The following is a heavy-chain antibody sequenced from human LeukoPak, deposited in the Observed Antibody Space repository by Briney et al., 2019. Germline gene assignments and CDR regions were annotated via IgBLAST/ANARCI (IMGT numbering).Heavy chain of an antibody. D-gene: IGHD6-13*01. Sequence: GGSLRLSCAASGFTFSSYWMSWVRQAPGKGLEWVANIKQDGSEKYYVDSVKGRFTISRDNAKNSLYLQMNSLRAEDTAVYYCARGDVAAAVPSGFDYWGQGTLVTVSS. V-gene: IGHV3-7*01. CDR3: ARGDVAAAVPSGFDY. CDR2: IKQDGSEK. CDR1: GFTFSSYW. J-gene: IGHJ4*02.